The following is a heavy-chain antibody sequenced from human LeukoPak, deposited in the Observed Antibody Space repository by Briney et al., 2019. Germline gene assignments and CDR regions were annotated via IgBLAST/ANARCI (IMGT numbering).Heavy chain of an antibody. CDR2: IIPIFGAT. CDR1: GGTFSSYG. D-gene: IGHD2-2*01. Sequence: SVKVSCKASGGTFSSYGISWVRQAPGQGLEWMAGIIPIFGATHYAQKLKGRVTITADGSTSTAYMELSSLRFEDTAVYYCATDPLGHCSGTNCYTRMEFDYWGQGTVVTVSS. CDR3: ATDPLGHCSGTNCYTRMEFDY. J-gene: IGHJ4*02. V-gene: IGHV1-69*01.